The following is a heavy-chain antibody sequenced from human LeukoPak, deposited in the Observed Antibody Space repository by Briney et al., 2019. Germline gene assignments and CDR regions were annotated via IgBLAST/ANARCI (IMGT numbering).Heavy chain of an antibody. J-gene: IGHJ5*02. V-gene: IGHV4-38-2*01. Sequence: SETLSLTCAVSGHSISRDYSWGWIRQPPGKGLEWIGSINHSGGTYYNQSLKSRVTISRGTSKNQFSPNLNDVTAADTAVYYCARVDWRYFDWLAPWGQGTLVTVSS. CDR1: GHSISRDYS. CDR2: INHSGGT. D-gene: IGHD3-9*01. CDR3: ARVDWRYFDWLAP.